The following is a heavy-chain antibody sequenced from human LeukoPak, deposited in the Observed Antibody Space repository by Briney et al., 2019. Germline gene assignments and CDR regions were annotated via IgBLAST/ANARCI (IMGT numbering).Heavy chain of an antibody. V-gene: IGHV3-21*01. J-gene: IGHJ4*02. Sequence: GGSLRLSCAASGFTFSSYSMSWVRQAPGKGLEWVSSISSSSSYIYYADSVKGRFTISRDNAKNSLYLQMNSLRAEDTAVYYCVRGGRPMDQLLDYWGQGTLVTVSS. CDR1: GFTFSSYS. D-gene: IGHD1-1*01. CDR2: ISSSSSYI. CDR3: VRGGRPMDQLLDY.